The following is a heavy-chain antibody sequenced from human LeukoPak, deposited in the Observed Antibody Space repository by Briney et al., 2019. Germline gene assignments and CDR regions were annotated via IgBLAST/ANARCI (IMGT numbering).Heavy chain of an antibody. CDR2: IYYSGST. CDR1: GGSISSSSYY. J-gene: IGHJ4*02. Sequence: PSETLSPTCTVSGGSISSSSYYWGWIRQPPGKGLEWIGSIYYSGSTYYNPSLKSRVTISVDTSKNQFSLKLSSVTAADTAVYYCARDIVVVTATIPNDYWGQGTLVTVSS. V-gene: IGHV4-39*07. D-gene: IGHD2-21*02. CDR3: ARDIVVVTATIPNDY.